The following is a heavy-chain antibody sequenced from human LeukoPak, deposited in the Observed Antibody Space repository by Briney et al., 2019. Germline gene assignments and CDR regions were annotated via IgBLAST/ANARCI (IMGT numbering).Heavy chain of an antibody. J-gene: IGHJ4*02. D-gene: IGHD4-23*01. CDR2: IYYSGDNA. CDR1: GFTFSNFA. Sequence: PGGSLRLSCTASGFTFSNFAMSWVRQAPGKGLEWVSTIYYSGDNAYSADSVKGRFTVSRDNSRNTLYPQMNNLRADDTAVYYCAKDQGEAVVPRRFDYWGQGTLVIVSP. V-gene: IGHV3-23*01. CDR3: AKDQGEAVVPRRFDY.